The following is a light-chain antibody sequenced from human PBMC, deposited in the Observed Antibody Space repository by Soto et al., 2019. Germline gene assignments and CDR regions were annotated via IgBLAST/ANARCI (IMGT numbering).Light chain of an antibody. V-gene: IGLV2-14*03. Sequence: QSVLTQPASVSGSPGQSITISCTGASTDVDGYDYVSWYQQHPGQAPKLMIYDVNNRPSGVSYRFSGSKSGDTASLTISGLHAEDDADYYCSSYTSSAPFYVFGTGTKVTVL. CDR2: DVN. CDR3: SSYTSSAPFYV. J-gene: IGLJ1*01. CDR1: STDVDGYDY.